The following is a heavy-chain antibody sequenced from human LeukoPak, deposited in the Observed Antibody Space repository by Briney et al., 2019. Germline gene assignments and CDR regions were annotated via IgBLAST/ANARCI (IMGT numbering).Heavy chain of an antibody. D-gene: IGHD5-18*01. V-gene: IGHV4-59*02. CDR1: GDSVRSYY. CDR2: IYYSGGS. Sequence: SETVSLTCTVSGDSVRSYYWSWIRQSPGKGLEWIGYIYYSGGSKYSPSLKSRVSVSVDTSQNQVSLTLTSVTAADTAVYYCASGGERGFSYGFVTWGQGTLVTVSS. CDR3: ASGGERGFSYGFVT. J-gene: IGHJ4*02.